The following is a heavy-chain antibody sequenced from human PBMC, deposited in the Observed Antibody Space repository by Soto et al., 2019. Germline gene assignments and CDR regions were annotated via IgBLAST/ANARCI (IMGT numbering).Heavy chain of an antibody. CDR3: AGTTSHQWYYMDV. CDR1: GFTLSGYA. V-gene: IGHV3-64*01. J-gene: IGHJ6*03. CDR2: ISSNGVGT. D-gene: IGHD1-7*01. Sequence: PGGSLRLSCAASGFTLSGYAMDWVRQAPGKGLEYVSGISSNGVGTYYVNSVQGRFTISRDNSKNTVYLQMGSLTPEDTAVYYCAGTTSHQWYYMDVWGKGTTVTVSS.